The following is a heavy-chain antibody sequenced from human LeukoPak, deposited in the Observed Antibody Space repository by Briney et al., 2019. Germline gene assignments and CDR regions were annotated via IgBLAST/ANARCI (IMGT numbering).Heavy chain of an antibody. CDR3: AKDGGLWVSAHWGDS. Sequence: GGSLRLSCAASGFSFNTCSMSWVRQAPGKGLKWVSTITTGGPNTYYADSVKGRFTVSRDDSKNTLYLQMNSLRAEDTAVYYCAKDGGLWVSAHWGDSWGRGTLVTVSS. CDR2: ITTGGPNT. CDR1: GFSFNTCS. J-gene: IGHJ4*02. V-gene: IGHV3-23*01. D-gene: IGHD7-27*01.